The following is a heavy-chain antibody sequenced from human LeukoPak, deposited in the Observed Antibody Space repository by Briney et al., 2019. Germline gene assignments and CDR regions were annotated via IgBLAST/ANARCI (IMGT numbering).Heavy chain of an antibody. Sequence: QSGGSLRLSCAASGFTFSSYAMSWVRQVPGKGLEWVSVISGSGDNTYYADSVKGRFTISRDNSKNMLYLQMNSLRAEDTAVYYCAKKGPYSDQYYFDYWGQGTLVTVSS. V-gene: IGHV3-23*01. J-gene: IGHJ4*02. CDR2: ISGSGDNT. CDR1: GFTFSSYA. D-gene: IGHD5-12*01. CDR3: AKKGPYSDQYYFDY.